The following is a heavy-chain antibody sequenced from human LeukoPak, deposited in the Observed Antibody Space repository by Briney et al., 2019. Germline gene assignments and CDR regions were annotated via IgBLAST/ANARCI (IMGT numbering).Heavy chain of an antibody. CDR1: GFIFSTYG. CDR2: IYIDGTT. D-gene: IGHD6-13*01. Sequence: QPGGSLRLSCEASGFIFSTYGMHWVRQAPGKGLEWISVIYIDGTTYYADSVKGRFTISRDQANNTLYLQMNTLRDEDTAVYYCARGPRYSFYWGQGTLVSVSS. CDR3: ARGPRYSFY. V-gene: IGHV3-NL1*01. J-gene: IGHJ4*02.